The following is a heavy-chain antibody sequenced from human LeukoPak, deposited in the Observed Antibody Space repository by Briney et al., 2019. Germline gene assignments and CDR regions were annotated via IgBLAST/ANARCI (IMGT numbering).Heavy chain of an antibody. CDR2: INHSGST. Sequence: SETLSLTCAVYGGSFSGYYWSWIRQPPGKGLEWIGEINHSGSTNYNPSLKSRVTISVDTSKNQFSLKLSSVTAADTAVYYCARGAWQWPAPFYWGQGTLVTVSS. D-gene: IGHD6-19*01. CDR3: ARGAWQWPAPFY. CDR1: GGSFSGYY. V-gene: IGHV4-34*01. J-gene: IGHJ4*02.